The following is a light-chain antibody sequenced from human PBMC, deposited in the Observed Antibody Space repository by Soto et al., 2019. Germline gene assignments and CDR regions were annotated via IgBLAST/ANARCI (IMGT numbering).Light chain of an antibody. CDR2: GAS. J-gene: IGKJ2*01. CDR3: QQYGCSPPYT. V-gene: IGKV3-20*01. CDR1: QSVSSSY. Sequence: EIVLTQSPGTLSLSPGERATLSCRASQSVSSSYLAWYQQKPGQAPRLLIYGASSRATGIPDRFSGSGSGTDFSLTSSRLEPEDFAVYYCQQYGCSPPYTFCQGAKREI.